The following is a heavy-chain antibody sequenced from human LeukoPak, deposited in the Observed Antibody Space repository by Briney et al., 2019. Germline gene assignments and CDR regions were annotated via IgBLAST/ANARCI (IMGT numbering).Heavy chain of an antibody. J-gene: IGHJ4*02. Sequence: ASVKVSCKASGYTLINYGLSWVRQAPGQGLEWMGWISAYTGDASCPQNLQGRVTMTTDTSTSTAYMELRSLRSDDTAVYYCARTPTGHYGSSGYFPYYFDYWGQGTQVTVAS. V-gene: IGHV1-18*01. D-gene: IGHD3-22*01. CDR3: ARTPTGHYGSSGYFPYYFDY. CDR1: GYTLINYG. CDR2: ISAYTGDA.